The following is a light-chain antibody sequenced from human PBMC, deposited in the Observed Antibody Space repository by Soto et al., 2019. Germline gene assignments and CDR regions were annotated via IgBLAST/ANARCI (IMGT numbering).Light chain of an antibody. CDR3: QQRSNWPFT. J-gene: IGKJ3*01. Sequence: EIVLTQSPATLSLSPGERATLSCRASQSVSSYLAWYQQKPGQAPRLLIYDASNRATGIPARFNGSGSGTDFTLTISSLEPEDFAVYYCQQRSNWPFTVGPGTKVDIK. CDR2: DAS. CDR1: QSVSSY. V-gene: IGKV3-11*01.